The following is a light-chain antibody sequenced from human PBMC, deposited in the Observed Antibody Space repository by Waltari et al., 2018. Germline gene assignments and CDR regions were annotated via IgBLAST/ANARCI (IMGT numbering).Light chain of an antibody. V-gene: IGLV2-14*03. Sequence: QSALTQPASVSGSPGQSITIPCSGRGSAAGSSDPFSWHQHHPGKAPQVLLYDGTNRPSGVSERFSASKSANTASLTISRLQPEDEGDYYCSSETPHGLILFGGGTRLTVL. J-gene: IGLJ2*01. CDR3: SSETPHGLIL. CDR2: DGT. CDR1: GSAAGSSDP.